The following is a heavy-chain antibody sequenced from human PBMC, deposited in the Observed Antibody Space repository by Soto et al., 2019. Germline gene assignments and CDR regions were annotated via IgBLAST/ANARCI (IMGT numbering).Heavy chain of an antibody. CDR2: ISGSGGST. V-gene: IGHV3-23*01. J-gene: IGHJ6*02. CDR3: AKDCPDCYGAHPDYGMDV. CDR1: GFTFSSYA. D-gene: IGHD2-21*01. Sequence: EVQLLESGGGLVQPGGSLRLSCAASGFTFSSYAMSWVRQAPGKGLEWVSAISGSGGSTYYADSVKGRFTISRDNSKNTLYLQMNSLRAGDTAVYYCAKDCPDCYGAHPDYGMDVWGQGTTVTVSS.